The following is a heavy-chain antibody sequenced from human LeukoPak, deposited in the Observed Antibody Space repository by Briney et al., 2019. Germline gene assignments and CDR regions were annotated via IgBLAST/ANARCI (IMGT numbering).Heavy chain of an antibody. V-gene: IGHV3-23*01. CDR2: IPASGGST. CDR1: KFTFSRYA. J-gene: IGHJ4*02. CDR3: AKESSGGWYFDY. Sequence: GGSLRLSCAASKFTFSRYAMGWVRQAPEKGLEWVSSIPASGGSTYYADSVKGRFTISRDNSKNSLHLQMNSLRAEDTAVYYCAKESSGGWYFDYWGQGTLVTVSS. D-gene: IGHD6-19*01.